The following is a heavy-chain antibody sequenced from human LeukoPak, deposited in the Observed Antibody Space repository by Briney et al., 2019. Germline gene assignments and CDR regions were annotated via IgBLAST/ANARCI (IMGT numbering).Heavy chain of an antibody. J-gene: IGHJ4*02. V-gene: IGHV1-2*02. CDR2: MNSNTGAS. D-gene: IGHD2-15*01. CDR3: AFEHCIGGRNQAFDS. CDR1: GYIFTGYF. Sequence: VASVKVSCKASGYIFTGYFIHWVRQAPGQGLEWIGWMNSNTGASNSAQKFQGRVTLTSDTSISTAYMELSSLGSDDTALYFCAFEHCIGGRNQAFDSWGQGTLVTVSS.